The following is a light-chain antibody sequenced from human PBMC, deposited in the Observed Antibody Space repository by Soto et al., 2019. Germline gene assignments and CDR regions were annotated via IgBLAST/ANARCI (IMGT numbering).Light chain of an antibody. CDR3: QQYNHWPPRYT. J-gene: IGKJ2*01. CDR1: QSVASN. Sequence: EIVMTQSPATLSVSPGERATLSCRASQSVASNLVWYQQRPGQAPRLLIYGASTRATGIPDRFSGSGSGTEFTLTISSLQSEDFAVHYCQQYNHWPPRYTFGQGTKLDIK. V-gene: IGKV3-15*01. CDR2: GAS.